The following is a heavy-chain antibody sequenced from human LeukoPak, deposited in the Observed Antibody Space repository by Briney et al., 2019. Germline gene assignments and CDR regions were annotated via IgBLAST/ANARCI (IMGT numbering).Heavy chain of an antibody. CDR2: IILNGGAT. J-gene: IGHJ4*02. V-gene: IGHV1-2*06. CDR1: GFTFTDYY. D-gene: IGHD1-14*01. Sequence: GASVKVSCKASGFTFTDYYLHWVRQAPGQGLEWMGRIILNGGATSYAQKFQGRVTLTRDTSIGTAYMELIRQTSDDTAVYYCATDGGNHNFDYWGQGTLVTVSS. CDR3: ATDGGNHNFDY.